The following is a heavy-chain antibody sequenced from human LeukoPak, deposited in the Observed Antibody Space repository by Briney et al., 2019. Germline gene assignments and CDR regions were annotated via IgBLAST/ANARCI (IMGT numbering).Heavy chain of an antibody. CDR3: ASDSRNDAFDI. D-gene: IGHD3-22*01. V-gene: IGHV4-59*08. J-gene: IGHJ3*02. CDR1: GGSISSYY. CDR2: IYYSGST. Sequence: SETLPLTCTVSGGSISSYYWSWIRQPPGKGLEWIGYIYYSGSTNYNPSLTSRVTISVDTSKNQFSLKLSSVTAADTAVYYCASDSRNDAFDIWGQGTMVTVSS.